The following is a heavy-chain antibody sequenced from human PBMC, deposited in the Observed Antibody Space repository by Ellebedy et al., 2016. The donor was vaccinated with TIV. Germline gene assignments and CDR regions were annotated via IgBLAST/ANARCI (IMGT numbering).Heavy chain of an antibody. CDR3: ANLLKWEDY. CDR1: GFTFSTYG. D-gene: IGHD1-26*01. J-gene: IGHJ4*02. Sequence: GESLKISXAASGFTFSTYGMSWVRQAPGKGLEWVSTINGGGDNTYYADSVKGRFTISRDNSKTTLYLQLNSLTVEDTAVYYCANLLKWEDYWGQGTLVIVSS. V-gene: IGHV3-23*01. CDR2: INGGGDNT.